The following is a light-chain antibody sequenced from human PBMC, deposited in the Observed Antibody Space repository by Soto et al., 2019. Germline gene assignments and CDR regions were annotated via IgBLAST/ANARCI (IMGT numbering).Light chain of an antibody. CDR2: DAS. CDR3: QQFNNYPLT. CDR1: QGISSA. V-gene: IGKV1D-13*01. J-gene: IGKJ4*01. Sequence: AIQLTQSPSSLSASVGDRVTITCRASQGISSALAWYQQKPGKAPNLLIYDASSSESGVPSRFSGGGSGTDFTLTISSLQPEDFATYYCQQFNNYPLTFGGGTKVEIK.